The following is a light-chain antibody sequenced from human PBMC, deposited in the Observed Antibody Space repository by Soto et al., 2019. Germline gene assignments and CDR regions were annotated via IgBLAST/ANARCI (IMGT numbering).Light chain of an antibody. Sequence: DIQLTQSPSFLSASVGDRVTITCRASQGISSYLAWYQQKPGKAPKLLIYAASTLQSGVPSRFSGSGSGTDFTLTISSLQPEDFATYYCQQLNSYFGQGTRLEIK. CDR2: AAS. CDR3: QQLNSY. V-gene: IGKV1-9*01. CDR1: QGISSY. J-gene: IGKJ5*01.